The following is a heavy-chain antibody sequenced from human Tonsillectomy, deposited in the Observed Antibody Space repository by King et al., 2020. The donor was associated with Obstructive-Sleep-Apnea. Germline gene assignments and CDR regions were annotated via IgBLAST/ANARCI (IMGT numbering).Heavy chain of an antibody. V-gene: IGHV3-7*04. J-gene: IGHJ6*02. CDR3: ARGYSGYDYDYYYYAMDV. D-gene: IGHD5-12*01. Sequence: VQLVESGGGLVQPGGSLRLSCAASGFSFSSYWMNWVRQAPGKGLEWVANIKQDGSEKYYVDSVKGRFTMSRDNAKNSMYLQMSSLRAEDTAVYYCARGYSGYDYDYYYYAMDVWGQGTTVTVSS. CDR1: GFSFSSYW. CDR2: IKQDGSEK.